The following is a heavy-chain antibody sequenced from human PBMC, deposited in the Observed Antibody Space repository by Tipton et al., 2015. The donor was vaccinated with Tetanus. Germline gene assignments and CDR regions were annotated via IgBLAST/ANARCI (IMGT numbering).Heavy chain of an antibody. D-gene: IGHD3-22*01. V-gene: IGHV4-4*07. CDR3: AREDVYYHDGSGFYAFDV. CDR1: GGSISNYY. Sequence: TLSLTCSVSGGSISNYYWNWIRQPAGKGLEWIGRIYVTGATNHSLALQGRVTMSIDRAKNQLSLTLPSVTAADAAMYYCAREDVYYHDGSGFYAFDVWGRGTMVAVSS. CDR2: IYVTGAT. J-gene: IGHJ3*01.